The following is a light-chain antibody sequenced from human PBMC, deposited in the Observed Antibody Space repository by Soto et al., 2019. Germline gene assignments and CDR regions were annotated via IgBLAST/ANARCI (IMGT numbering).Light chain of an antibody. CDR1: NSNIGSNT. CDR3: AAGDDSLNGRV. Sequence: QSVLTQPPSASGTPGQRVTISCSGSNSNIGSNTVNWYQQLPGTAPKLLIYYDNLRPSGVPDRISGSKSGTSASLAISGLQSDDEADYYWAAGDDSLNGRVLGTGTKVTVL. J-gene: IGLJ1*01. CDR2: YDN. V-gene: IGLV1-44*01.